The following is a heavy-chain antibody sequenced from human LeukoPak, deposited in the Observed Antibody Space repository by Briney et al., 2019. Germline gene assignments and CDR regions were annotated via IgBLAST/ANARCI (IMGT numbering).Heavy chain of an antibody. Sequence: SETLSLTCAVYGGSFSGYYWSWIRQPPGKGLEWIGEINHSGSTNYNPSLKSRVTISVDTFKNQFSLKLSSVTAADTAVYYCAGREIYGDYGGYWGQGTLVTVSS. CDR2: INHSGST. J-gene: IGHJ4*02. CDR1: GGSFSGYY. D-gene: IGHD4-17*01. V-gene: IGHV4-34*01. CDR3: AGREIYGDYGGY.